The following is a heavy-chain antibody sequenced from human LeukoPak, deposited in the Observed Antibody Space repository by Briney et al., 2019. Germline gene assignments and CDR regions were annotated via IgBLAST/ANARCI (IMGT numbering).Heavy chain of an antibody. J-gene: IGHJ4*02. V-gene: IGHV3-11*01. D-gene: IGHD3-10*01. CDR2: ISSSGSTI. CDR1: GFTFSDYY. CDR3: AREVHYGSGSYYKEDY. Sequence: GGSLRLSCAASGFTFSDYYMSWIRQAPGKGLEWVSCISSSGSTIYYADSVKGRFTISRDNAKNSLYLQMNSLRAEDTAVYYCAREVHYGSGSYYKEDYWGQGTLVTVSS.